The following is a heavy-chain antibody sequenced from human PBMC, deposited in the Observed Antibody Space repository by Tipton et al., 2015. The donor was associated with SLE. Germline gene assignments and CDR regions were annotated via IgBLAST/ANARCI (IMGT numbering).Heavy chain of an antibody. CDR3: ARGSDFWRGSLDY. J-gene: IGHJ4*02. Sequence: TLSLTCHVSGDSVNSDTYYWSWIRQPPGKGLEWIGYVYYTGRTNYNPSLESRVSISVDRSKNNFSLKLKSVTAADTAVYYCARGSDFWRGSLDYWGQGTLVTVSS. V-gene: IGHV4-61*03. CDR2: VYYTGRT. D-gene: IGHD3-3*01. CDR1: GDSVNSDTYY.